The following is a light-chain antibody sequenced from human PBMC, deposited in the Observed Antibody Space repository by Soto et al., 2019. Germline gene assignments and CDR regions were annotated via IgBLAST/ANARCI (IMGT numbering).Light chain of an antibody. CDR2: DAS. CDR1: QSVSSY. CDR3: QQRSNWQVT. V-gene: IGKV3-11*01. J-gene: IGKJ5*01. Sequence: IVFTQSPSTLSLSPGERATLSCRASQSVSSYLAFYQQKPGQAPRLLIYDASNRATGIPARFSGSGSGTDFTLTISSLEPEDFAVYYCQQRSNWQVTFGQGTRLEIK.